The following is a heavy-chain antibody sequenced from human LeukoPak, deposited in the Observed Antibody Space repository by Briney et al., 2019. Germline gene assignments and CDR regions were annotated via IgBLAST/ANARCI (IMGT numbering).Heavy chain of an antibody. CDR2: INPSGDGT. Sequence: AASVTVSCKASGYTFNTNYIHWVRQAPGQGLDWIGVINPSGDGTSYPQKFQGRVTLARDTSTSTIYMELSSLRSEDTAIYYCAKETPNTGWFDPWGQGTLVTVSS. D-gene: IGHD1-14*01. CDR3: AKETPNTGWFDP. CDR1: GYTFNTNY. J-gene: IGHJ5*02. V-gene: IGHV1-46*02.